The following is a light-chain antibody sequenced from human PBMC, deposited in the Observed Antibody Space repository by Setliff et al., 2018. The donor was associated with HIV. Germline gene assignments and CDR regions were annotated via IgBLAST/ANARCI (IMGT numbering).Light chain of an antibody. Sequence: QSVLTQPASVSGSLGQSITISCTGSNSDVGSYNYVSWYQQHPGKAPKLIIYNVYNRPSGVSSRFSGSKFGNTASLTISGLQPEDETTFYCTSYPGSNSRLVGNGTKV. CDR1: NSDVGSYNY. CDR2: NVY. V-gene: IGLV2-14*03. CDR3: TSYPGSNSRL. J-gene: IGLJ1*01.